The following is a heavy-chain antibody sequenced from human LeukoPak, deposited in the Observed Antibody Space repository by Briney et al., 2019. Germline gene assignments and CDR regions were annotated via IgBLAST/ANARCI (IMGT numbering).Heavy chain of an antibody. CDR3: ARERSRGWYSSSSQDY. Sequence: ASVKVSCKASGYTFTSYYMHWVRQAPGQGLEWMGIINPSGGSTSYAQKFQGRVTMTRDTSTSTVYMELSSLRSEDTAVYYCARERSRGWYSSSSQDYWGQGTLVTVSS. V-gene: IGHV1-46*01. D-gene: IGHD6-6*01. CDR2: INPSGGST. CDR1: GYTFTSYY. J-gene: IGHJ4*02.